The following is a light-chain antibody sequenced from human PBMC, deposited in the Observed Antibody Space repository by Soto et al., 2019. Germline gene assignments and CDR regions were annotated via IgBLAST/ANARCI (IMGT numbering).Light chain of an antibody. CDR2: GAS. J-gene: IGKJ5*01. V-gene: IGKV3-15*01. CDR1: QSVSSN. Sequence: EIVMTQSPATLSVSPGERATLSCRASQSVSSNLAWYQQKPGQAPRLLIYGASTRATGIPARFSGSGSGTEFTPTISSLQSEDFAVYYCQQRSNWPPITFSQGTRLEIK. CDR3: QQRSNWPPIT.